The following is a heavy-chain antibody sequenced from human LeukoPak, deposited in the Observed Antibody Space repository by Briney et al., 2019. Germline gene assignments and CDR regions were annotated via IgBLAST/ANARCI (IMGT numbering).Heavy chain of an antibody. CDR2: INHSGST. D-gene: IGHD1-1*01. CDR3: ARRNDRNAFDI. V-gene: IGHV4-34*01. J-gene: IGHJ3*02. Sequence: KPSETLSLTCAVYGGSFSGYYWSWIRQPTGKGLEWIGEINHSGSTNYNPSLKSRVTISVDTSKNQFSLKLSSVTAADTAVYYCARRNDRNAFDIWGQGTMVTVSS. CDR1: GGSFSGYY.